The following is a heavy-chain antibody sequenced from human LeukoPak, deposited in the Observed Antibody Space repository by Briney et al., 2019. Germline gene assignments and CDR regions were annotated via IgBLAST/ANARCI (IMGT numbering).Heavy chain of an antibody. Sequence: SSETLSLTCIVSGGSISTYYWSWIRQPPGKGLEWIGYIFYSGVTNYDPSLKSRVSISVDTSKNQFSLRLSSVTTADTAVYYCARARIDYYAMDVWGQGTTVTVSS. V-gene: IGHV4-59*01. CDR2: IFYSGVT. D-gene: IGHD5-24*01. CDR1: GGSISTYY. J-gene: IGHJ6*02. CDR3: ARARIDYYAMDV.